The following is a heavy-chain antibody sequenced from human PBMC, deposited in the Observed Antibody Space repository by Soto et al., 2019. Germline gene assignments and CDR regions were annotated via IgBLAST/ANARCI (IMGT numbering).Heavy chain of an antibody. D-gene: IGHD6-6*01. V-gene: IGHV1-2*02. CDR1: GFFFTDYY. Sequence: ASVQVSCKSSGFFFTDYYLHWLRQAPGQGLEWMGWTNAPSDGKDNAQHFQERDTFTRDTSIATAYLTTTKLTSDHTALHYLSIDLTRQLAYWLAPWGQGTQVTVSS. CDR3: SIDLTRQLAYWLAP. J-gene: IGHJ5*02. CDR2: TNAPSDGK.